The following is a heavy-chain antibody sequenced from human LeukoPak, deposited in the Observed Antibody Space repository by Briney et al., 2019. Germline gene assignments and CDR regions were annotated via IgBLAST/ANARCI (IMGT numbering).Heavy chain of an antibody. CDR3: ARAGLPPGKEFDP. J-gene: IGHJ5*02. CDR2: IYHSGNT. CDR1: GGSISSYY. D-gene: IGHD4-11*01. V-gene: IGHV4-59*12. Sequence: SETLSLTCTVSGGSISSYYWSWIRQPPGKGLEWIGYIYHSGNTYYNPSLKSRVTISVDRSKNQFSLKLSSVTAADTAVYYCARAGLPPGKEFDPWGQGTLVTVSS.